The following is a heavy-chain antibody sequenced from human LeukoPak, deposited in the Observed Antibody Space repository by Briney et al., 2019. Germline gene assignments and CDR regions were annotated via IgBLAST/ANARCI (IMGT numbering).Heavy chain of an antibody. CDR1: GFTFSTYA. Sequence: GGSLRLSCAASGFTFSTYAVNWVRQAPGKGLEWVSGISWNSGSIGYADSVKGRFTISRDNAKNSLYLQMNSLRAEDTALYYCAKDGRLDYGGNLEAYYFDYWGQGTLVTVSS. D-gene: IGHD4-23*01. J-gene: IGHJ4*02. CDR3: AKDGRLDYGGNLEAYYFDY. V-gene: IGHV3-9*01. CDR2: ISWNSGSI.